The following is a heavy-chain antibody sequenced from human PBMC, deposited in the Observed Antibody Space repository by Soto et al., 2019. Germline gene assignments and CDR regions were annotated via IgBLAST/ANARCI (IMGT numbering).Heavy chain of an antibody. Sequence: QIQLVESGGGVVQPGGSLRLSCLASGFIFRSYAMHWVRQAPGKGLEWVAVITYDGANGYYADSVRGRFAISRDNSKSTLFLLMNSLRPEDTAVYYCARAFSGSYPNFDYWGQGTLVTVSS. J-gene: IGHJ4*02. CDR3: ARAFSGSYPNFDY. CDR1: GFIFRSYA. V-gene: IGHV3-30*09. CDR2: ITYDGANG. D-gene: IGHD1-26*01.